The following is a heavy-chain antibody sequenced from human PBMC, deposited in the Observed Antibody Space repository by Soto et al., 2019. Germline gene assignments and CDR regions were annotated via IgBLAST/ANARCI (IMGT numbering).Heavy chain of an antibody. Sequence: SETLSLTCTVSGGSISSYYWSWIRQPPGKGLEWIGYIYYSGSTNYNPSLKSRLTISVDTSKNQFSLKMTSVTAADTAVYYCARGPDSLFGLDVWGQGTTVTVSS. V-gene: IGHV4-59*12. CDR2: IYYSGST. D-gene: IGHD2-15*01. CDR1: GGSISSYY. CDR3: ARGPDSLFGLDV. J-gene: IGHJ6*02.